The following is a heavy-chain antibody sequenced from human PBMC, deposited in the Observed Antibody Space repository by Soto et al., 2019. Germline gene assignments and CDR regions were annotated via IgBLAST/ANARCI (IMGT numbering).Heavy chain of an antibody. Sequence: ASVKVSCKASGYTFTSYGISWVRQAPGQGLEWMGWISAYNGNTNYAQKLQGRVTMTTDTSTSTAYMELRSLRSDDTVVYYCARAGPSITYYYDSSGYYYFDYWGQGTLVTVSS. V-gene: IGHV1-18*01. CDR3: ARAGPSITYYYDSSGYYYFDY. CDR1: GYTFTSYG. J-gene: IGHJ4*02. D-gene: IGHD3-22*01. CDR2: ISAYNGNT.